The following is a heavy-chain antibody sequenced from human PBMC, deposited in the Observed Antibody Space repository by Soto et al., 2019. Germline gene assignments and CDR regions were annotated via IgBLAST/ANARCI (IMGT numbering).Heavy chain of an antibody. CDR3: ARLIVGATSYVDH. CDR2: IYYSGST. V-gene: IGHV4-39*01. CDR1: GGSISSSSYY. D-gene: IGHD1-26*01. Sequence: QLQLQESGPGLVKPSETLSLTCTVSGGSISSSSYYWGWIRQPPGKVLEWIGSIYYSGSTYYHPSLKSRVTISVDKSKNQFSLKLSSVTAADTAVYYCARLIVGATSYVDHWGQGTLVTVSS. J-gene: IGHJ4*02.